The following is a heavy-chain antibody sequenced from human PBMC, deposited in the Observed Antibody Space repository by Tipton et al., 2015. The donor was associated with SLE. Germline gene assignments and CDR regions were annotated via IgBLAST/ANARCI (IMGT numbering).Heavy chain of an antibody. CDR2: IYYTGST. CDR1: GGSISSANHY. V-gene: IGHV4-30-4*08. Sequence: TLSLTCAVSGGSISSANHYWNWIRQPPGKGLEWIGYIYYTGSTYYNPSLKSRVTMSVDTSKNQFSLKLTSVTAADTAVYYCARDQRGVVPAALYYYGMDVWGQGTTVTVSS. J-gene: IGHJ6*02. CDR3: ARDQRGVVPAALYYYGMDV. D-gene: IGHD2-2*01.